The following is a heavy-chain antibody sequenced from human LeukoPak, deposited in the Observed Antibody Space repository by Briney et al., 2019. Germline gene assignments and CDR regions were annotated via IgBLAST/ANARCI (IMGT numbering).Heavy chain of an antibody. V-gene: IGHV4-39*01. D-gene: IGHD5-24*01. CDR1: GGSISSRSYY. CDR3: ARGSREMINYYFDY. Sequence: SETLSLTCTVYGGSISSRSYYWGWIRQPPGKGLEWLGSMYYSGSPYHNPSLKSRVTISVDTSKNQFSMKLSSVTAADTAMYYCARGSREMINYYFDYWGQGTLVTVSS. J-gene: IGHJ4*02. CDR2: MYYSGSP.